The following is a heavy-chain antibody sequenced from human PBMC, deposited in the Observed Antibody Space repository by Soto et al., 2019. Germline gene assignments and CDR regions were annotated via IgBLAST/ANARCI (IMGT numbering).Heavy chain of an antibody. CDR1: GFTFSSYA. J-gene: IGHJ6*02. Sequence: PGGSLRLSCAASGFTFSSYAMSWVRQAPGKGLEWVSAISGSGGSTYYADSVKGRFTISRDNSKNTLYLQMNSLRAEDTAVYYCAKRLYYGPLDGYYGMDVWGQGTTVTVSS. CDR2: ISGSGGST. CDR3: AKRLYYGPLDGYYGMDV. V-gene: IGHV3-23*01. D-gene: IGHD4-17*01.